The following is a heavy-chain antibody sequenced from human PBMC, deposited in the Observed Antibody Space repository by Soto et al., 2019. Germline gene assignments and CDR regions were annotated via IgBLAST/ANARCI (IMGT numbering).Heavy chain of an antibody. CDR1: GFTFSSYA. CDR2: ISYDGSNK. CDR3: ARVSALRAFYP. J-gene: IGHJ5*02. D-gene: IGHD2-15*01. Sequence: GGSLRLSCAASGFTFSSYAMHWVRQAPGKGLEWVALISYDGSNKYYGDSVKGRFTISRDNSKNTLYLQMNSLRAEDTAVYYCARVSALRAFYPWGKGTLVTVAS. V-gene: IGHV3-30-3*01.